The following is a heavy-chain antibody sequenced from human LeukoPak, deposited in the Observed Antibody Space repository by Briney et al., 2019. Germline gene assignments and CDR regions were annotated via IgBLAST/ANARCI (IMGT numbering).Heavy chain of an antibody. CDR3: ARDASNFLGWFDP. D-gene: IGHD2/OR15-2a*01. CDR2: IYYSGST. Sequence: SETLSLTCTVSGGSISSHYWSWLRQPPGKGLEWIGYIYYSGSTNYNPSLKSRVTISVDTSKNQFSLKLSSVTAADTAVYYCARDASNFLGWFDPWGQGTLVTVSS. J-gene: IGHJ5*02. V-gene: IGHV4-59*11. CDR1: GGSISSHY.